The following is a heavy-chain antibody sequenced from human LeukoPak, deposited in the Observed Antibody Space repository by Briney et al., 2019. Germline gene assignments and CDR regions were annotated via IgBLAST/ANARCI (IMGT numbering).Heavy chain of an antibody. D-gene: IGHD6-13*01. J-gene: IGHJ4*02. V-gene: IGHV4-39*07. Sequence: SETLSLTCTVSGGSISSSSYYWGWIRQPPGKGLEWIGSIYYSGSTYYNPSLKSRVTISVDTSKNQFSLKLSSVTAADTAVYYCARTPPSAAASVDYWGQGTLVTVSS. CDR3: ARTPPSAAASVDY. CDR2: IYYSGST. CDR1: GGSISSSSYY.